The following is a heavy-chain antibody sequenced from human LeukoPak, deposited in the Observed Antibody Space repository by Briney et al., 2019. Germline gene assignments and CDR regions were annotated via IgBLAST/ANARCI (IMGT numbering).Heavy chain of an antibody. CDR3: ARDLPSEQWLDYYYYGMDV. CDR1: GYTFTGYY. CDR2: INPNSGGT. Sequence: ASVTVSCKASGYTFTGYYMHWVRQAPGQGLEWMGWINPNSGGTNYAQKFQGRVTMTRDTSISTAYMELSRLRSDDTAVYYCARDLPSEQWLDYYYYGMDVWGQGTTVTVSS. J-gene: IGHJ6*02. V-gene: IGHV1-2*02. D-gene: IGHD6-19*01.